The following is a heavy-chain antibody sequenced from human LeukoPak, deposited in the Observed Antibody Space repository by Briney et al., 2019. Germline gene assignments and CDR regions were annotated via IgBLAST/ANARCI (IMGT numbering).Heavy chain of an antibody. CDR3: AKDPRSGSYYVEGAFDI. D-gene: IGHD1-26*01. Sequence: GGSLRLSCAASGFTFSSYAMSWVRQAPGKGLEWVSAISGSGGSRYYSDSVKGRFTISRDNSKNTLYLQMNSLRAEDTAVYYCAKDPRSGSYYVEGAFDIWGQGTMVTVSS. CDR2: ISGSGGSR. J-gene: IGHJ3*02. CDR1: GFTFSSYA. V-gene: IGHV3-23*01.